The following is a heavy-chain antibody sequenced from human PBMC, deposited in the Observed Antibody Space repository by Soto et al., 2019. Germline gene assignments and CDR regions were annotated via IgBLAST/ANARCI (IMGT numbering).Heavy chain of an antibody. CDR1: GYTFTSYY. V-gene: IGHV1-2*04. CDR2: INPNSGGT. D-gene: IGHD3-10*02. J-gene: IGHJ6*02. CDR3: ARAPCSVAGCDSYYYYGMDV. Sequence: GASVKVSCKASGYTFTSYYMHWVRQAPGQGLEWMGWINPNSGGTNYAQKFQGWVTMTRDTSISTAYMELSRLRSDDTAVYYCARAPCSVAGCDSYYYYGMDVWGQGTTVTVSS.